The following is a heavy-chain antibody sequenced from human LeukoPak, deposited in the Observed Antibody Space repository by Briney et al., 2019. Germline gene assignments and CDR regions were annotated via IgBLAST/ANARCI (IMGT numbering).Heavy chain of an antibody. CDR2: IYPADSDT. V-gene: IGHV5-51*01. Sequence: GESLKISCQASGYIFTSNWIGWVRQIPGKGLESMGIIYPADSDTTYSPSFQGQVTISADKSISTVYLQWSSLTASDTAMYYCARQSRDGSKTRGYYFDSWGQGTLVTVSS. D-gene: IGHD3-10*01. CDR1: GYIFTSNW. CDR3: ARQSRDGSKTRGYYFDS. J-gene: IGHJ4*02.